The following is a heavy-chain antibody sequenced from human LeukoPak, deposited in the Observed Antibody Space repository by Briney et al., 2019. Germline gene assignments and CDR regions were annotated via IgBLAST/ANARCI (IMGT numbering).Heavy chain of an antibody. V-gene: IGHV3-33*01. CDR2: IWYDGSNK. D-gene: IGHD6-25*01. CDR3: AREGSGWGSLDY. J-gene: IGHJ4*02. Sequence: PGGSLRLSCAASGFTSSSYGMHWVRQAPGKGLEWVAVIWYDGSNKYYADSVKGRFTISRDNSKNTLYLQMNSLRAEDTAVYYCAREGSGWGSLDYWGQGTLVTVSS. CDR1: GFTSSSYG.